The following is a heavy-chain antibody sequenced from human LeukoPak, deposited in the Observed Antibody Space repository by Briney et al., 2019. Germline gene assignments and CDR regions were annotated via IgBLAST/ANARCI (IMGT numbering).Heavy chain of an antibody. J-gene: IGHJ6*04. CDR2: ISSSSSTI. CDR1: GFTFSSYS. Sequence: GGPLRLSCAASGFTFSSYSMNWVRQAPGKGLEWVSYISSSSSTIYYADSVKGRFTISRDNAKNSLYLQMNSLRAEDTAVYYCARDSSGIQLLDVWGKGTTVTVSS. CDR3: ARDSSGIQLLDV. D-gene: IGHD5-18*01. V-gene: IGHV3-48*04.